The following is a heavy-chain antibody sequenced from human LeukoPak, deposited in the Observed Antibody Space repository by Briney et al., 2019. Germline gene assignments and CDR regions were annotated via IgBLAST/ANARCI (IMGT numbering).Heavy chain of an antibody. J-gene: IGHJ4*02. Sequence: GGSLRLSCAASGFILSDYYMTWIRQAPGKGLEWVAYINQEGTEEGYVDSVKGRFTISRDNAKNSLYLQMKNLRAEDAAVFYCARYRTYFDSWGQGTLVTVSS. CDR1: GFILSDYY. V-gene: IGHV3-7*01. D-gene: IGHD1-1*01. CDR2: INQEGTEE. CDR3: ARYRTYFDS.